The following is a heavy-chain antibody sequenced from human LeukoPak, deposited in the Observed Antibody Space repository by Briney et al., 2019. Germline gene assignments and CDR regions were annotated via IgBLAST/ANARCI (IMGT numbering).Heavy chain of an antibody. J-gene: IGHJ6*02. Sequence: GASVKVSCMASRYTLTSYYMHGVRQAPGQGVEWMGIINTSGGSTSYAPKFQGRVTMTRDTSTSTVYMELSSLRSENTAVYYCAAAPPRYYYYGMDVWGQGTTVTVSS. CDR1: RYTLTSYY. V-gene: IGHV1-46*01. D-gene: IGHD6-13*01. CDR3: AAAPPRYYYYGMDV. CDR2: INTSGGST.